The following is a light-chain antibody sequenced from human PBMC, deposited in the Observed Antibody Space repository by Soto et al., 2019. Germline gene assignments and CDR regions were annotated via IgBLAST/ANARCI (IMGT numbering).Light chain of an antibody. CDR3: QSYDTRNVV. V-gene: IGLV6-57*03. J-gene: IGLJ2*01. CDR1: SGSIASNY. CDR2: EDN. Sequence: NFMLTQPHSVSESPGKTVTISCTRTSGSIASNYVQWYQQRPGRAPTTVMYEDNQRPSGVPDRFSGSIDRSSNSASLTISGLKTEDEADYYCQSYDTRNVVFGGGTQLTVL.